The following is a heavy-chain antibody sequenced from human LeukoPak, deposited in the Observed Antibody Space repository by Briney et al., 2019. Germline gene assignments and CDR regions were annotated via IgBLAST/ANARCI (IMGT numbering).Heavy chain of an antibody. CDR2: ISSEGTNK. J-gene: IGHJ2*01. CDR1: GFTFSSYD. Sequence: PGGSLRLSCAASGFTFSSYDMHWVRQAPGKGLEWVAVISSEGTNKYYADSVKGRFTISRDNSRNTLYLQMNSLRAEDTAVYYCARALYRQHIVVVNAKNYWYFDLWGRGTLVTASS. V-gene: IGHV3-30*04. D-gene: IGHD2-21*01. CDR3: ARALYRQHIVVVNAKNYWYFDL.